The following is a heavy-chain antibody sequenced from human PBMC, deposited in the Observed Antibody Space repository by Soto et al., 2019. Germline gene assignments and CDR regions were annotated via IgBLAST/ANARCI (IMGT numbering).Heavy chain of an antibody. CDR1: GYAFTTYG. D-gene: IGHD1-1*01. J-gene: IGHJ4*02. Sequence: QVHLVQSGAEVKKPGASVKVSCKGSGYAFTTYGITWVRQAPGQGLEWMGWISAHNGNTHYAQKLQGRVTVTRDTSTSTAYMELRSLRSDGPAVYYCARGRYGDYWGQGALVTVSS. CDR2: ISAHNGNT. CDR3: ARGRYGDY. V-gene: IGHV1-18*01.